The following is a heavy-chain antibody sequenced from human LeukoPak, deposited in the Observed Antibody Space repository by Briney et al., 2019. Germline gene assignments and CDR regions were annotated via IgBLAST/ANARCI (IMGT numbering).Heavy chain of an antibody. CDR1: GFSISSSSYY. Sequence: PSETLCLTCTASGFSISSSSYYWGWIRQPPGKGLEWIGSIYYSGSTYYNPSLKRRVTISVDTSKNQFSLKLSSVTAADTAEYYCARHIEVGFGELSEVDYWGQGTLVTVSS. D-gene: IGHD3-10*01. CDR2: IYYSGST. V-gene: IGHV4-39*01. CDR3: ARHIEVGFGELSEVDY. J-gene: IGHJ4*02.